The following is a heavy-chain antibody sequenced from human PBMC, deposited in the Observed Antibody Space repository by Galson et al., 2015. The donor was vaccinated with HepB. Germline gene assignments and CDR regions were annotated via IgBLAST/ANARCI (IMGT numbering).Heavy chain of an antibody. Sequence: RQPPGKGLEWIGYIYYSGTTNSNPALQSRVTISVASSENKFSLKLNSVTAADTAVYYCATDYGDYGGDAFKIWGQGTMVLVSS. CDR2: IYYSGTT. J-gene: IGHJ3*02. CDR3: ATDYGDYGGDAFKI. V-gene: IGHV4-59*01. D-gene: IGHD4-17*01.